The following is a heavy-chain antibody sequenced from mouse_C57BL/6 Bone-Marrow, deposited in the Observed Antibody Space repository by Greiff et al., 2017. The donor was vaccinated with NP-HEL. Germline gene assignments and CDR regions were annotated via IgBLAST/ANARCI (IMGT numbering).Heavy chain of an antibody. CDR3: TRKDWALDY. V-gene: IGHV1-15*01. J-gene: IGHJ2*01. CDR1: GYTFTDYE. D-gene: IGHD4-1*01. CDR2: IDPETGGT. Sequence: VQLQQSGAELVRPGASVTLSCKASGYTFTDYEMHWVKQTPVHGLEWIGAIDPETGGTAYNQKFKGKAILTADKSSSTAYMELRSLTSEDSAVYYCTRKDWALDYWGQGTTLTVSS.